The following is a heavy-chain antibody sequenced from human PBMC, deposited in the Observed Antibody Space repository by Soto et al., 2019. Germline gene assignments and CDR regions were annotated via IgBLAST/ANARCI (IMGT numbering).Heavy chain of an antibody. CDR2: ISGSGGST. Sequence: EVQLLESGGGLVQPGGSLRLSGAASGFTFSSYAMSWVRQALGQGLEWVSAISGSGGSTYYADSVKGRFTVSRDNSKNTLNLQMSSRRGEDTAVYYCAHDRNAAAGCPCDYWGQGTLVTASS. CDR3: AHDRNAAAGCPCDY. CDR1: GFTFSSYA. J-gene: IGHJ4*02. D-gene: IGHD6-13*01. V-gene: IGHV3-23*01.